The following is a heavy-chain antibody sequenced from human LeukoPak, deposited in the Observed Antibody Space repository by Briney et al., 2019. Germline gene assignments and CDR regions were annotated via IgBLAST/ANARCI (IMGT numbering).Heavy chain of an antibody. Sequence: GGSLRLSCAASGFTFSSFSMNWVRQAPGKGLEWISYITSSSSSTYYADSVKGRFTISRDNAKNSLYLQMNSLRAEDTAVNYCARVIGSYGDSAYWGQGTLVTVSS. J-gene: IGHJ4*02. CDR2: ITSSSSST. CDR3: ARVIGSYGDSAY. D-gene: IGHD4-17*01. CDR1: GFTFSSFS. V-gene: IGHV3-48*04.